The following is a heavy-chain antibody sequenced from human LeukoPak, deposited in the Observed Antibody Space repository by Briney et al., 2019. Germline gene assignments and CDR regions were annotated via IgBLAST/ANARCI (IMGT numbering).Heavy chain of an antibody. V-gene: IGHV3-23*01. CDR2: ISGSGGST. J-gene: IGHJ4*02. D-gene: IGHD3-3*01. CDR3: AKSILRYYFDY. Sequence: GGSLRLSCAASGFTFSSHWMTWVRQAPGKGLEWVSAISGSGGSTYYADSVKGRFTISRDNSKNTLYLQMNSLRAEDTAVYYCAKSILRYYFDYWGQGTLVTVSS. CDR1: GFTFSSHW.